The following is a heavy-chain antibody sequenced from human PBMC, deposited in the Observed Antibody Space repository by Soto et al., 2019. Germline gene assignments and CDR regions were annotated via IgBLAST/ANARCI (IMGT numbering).Heavy chain of an antibody. V-gene: IGHV1-18*01. J-gene: IGHJ3*02. CDR2: ISAYNGNT. CDR1: GYTFTSYG. D-gene: IGHD3-3*01. Sequence: QVQLVQSGAEVKKPGASVKVSCKTSGYTFTSYGIRWVRQAPGQGLEGMGWISAYNGNTSYAQKLKGRVTMTTDTSTSTAYMELRSLRSDDTAVYYCAREPEGPYYDFWSGLPAFDSWGQGTMVTVSS. CDR3: AREPEGPYYDFWSGLPAFDS.